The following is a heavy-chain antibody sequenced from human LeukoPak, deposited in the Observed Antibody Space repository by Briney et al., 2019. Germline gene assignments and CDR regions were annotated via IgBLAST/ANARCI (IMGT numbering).Heavy chain of an antibody. D-gene: IGHD2-2*01. CDR1: GYTFTSYH. Sequence: GASVKVSCKASGYTFTSYHMHWVRQAPGQGLEWMGGIIPIFGTANYAQKFQGRVTITADESTSTAYMELSSLRSEDTAVYYCARDRSVPAARNWFDPWGQGTLVTVSS. CDR2: IIPIFGTA. V-gene: IGHV1-69*13. J-gene: IGHJ5*02. CDR3: ARDRSVPAARNWFDP.